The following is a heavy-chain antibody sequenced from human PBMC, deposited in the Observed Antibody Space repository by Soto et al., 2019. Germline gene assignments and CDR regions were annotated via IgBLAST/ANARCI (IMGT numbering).Heavy chain of an antibody. Sequence: QVQLVQSGAEVKKPGSSVKVSCKASGGTFSSYAISWVRQAPGQGLEWMGGIIPIFGTANYAQKFQGRVTITADEATSTAYMELSSLRSEDTAVYYCARAGVGSSSWTRYGMDVWGQGTTVTVSS. CDR1: GGTFSSYA. V-gene: IGHV1-69*12. J-gene: IGHJ6*02. CDR3: ARAGVGSSSWTRYGMDV. CDR2: IIPIFGTA. D-gene: IGHD6-13*01.